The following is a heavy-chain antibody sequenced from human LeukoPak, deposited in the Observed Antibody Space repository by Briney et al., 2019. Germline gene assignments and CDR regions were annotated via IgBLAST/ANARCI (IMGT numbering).Heavy chain of an antibody. CDR3: TKDLSALQWAGDETTVTEGY. CDR1: GFTFSSYA. Sequence: PGGSLRLSCRASGFTFSSYAMNWVRQAPGKGLDWVSVITNGGTTYYADSVKGRFTISRDNSKSTLFLQMNSLRAEDTAIYYCTKDLSALQWAGDETTVTEGYWGQGTLVTVSS. D-gene: IGHD4-17*01. V-gene: IGHV3-23*01. CDR2: ITNGGTT. J-gene: IGHJ4*02.